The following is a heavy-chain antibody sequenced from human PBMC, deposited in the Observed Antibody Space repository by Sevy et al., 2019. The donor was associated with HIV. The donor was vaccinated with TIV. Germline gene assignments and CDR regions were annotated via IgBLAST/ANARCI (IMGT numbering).Heavy chain of an antibody. Sequence: GGSLRLSCAASGFTFSSYAMSWVRQAPGKGLEWVSAISGSGGSTYYADSVKGRFTISRDNSKNTLYLQMNSLRAEDTAVYYCAKDRGRGYTYAYNYYYYGMDVWGQGTTVTVSS. CDR2: ISGSGGST. J-gene: IGHJ6*02. CDR1: GFTFSSYA. V-gene: IGHV3-23*01. CDR3: AKDRGRGYTYAYNYYYYGMDV. D-gene: IGHD5-18*01.